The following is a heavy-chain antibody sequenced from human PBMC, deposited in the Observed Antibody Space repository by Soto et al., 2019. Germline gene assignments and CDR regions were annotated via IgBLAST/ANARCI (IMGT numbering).Heavy chain of an antibody. J-gene: IGHJ4*02. D-gene: IGHD4-17*01. CDR1: GGTFSSYA. V-gene: IGHV1-69*13. Sequence: SVKVSCKASGGTFSSYAISWVRQAPGQGLEWMGGIIPIFGTANYAQKFQGRVTITADESTSTAYMELSSLRSEDTAVYYCASELGRYGGSGYFDYWGQGTLVTVSS. CDR3: ASELGRYGGSGYFDY. CDR2: IIPIFGTA.